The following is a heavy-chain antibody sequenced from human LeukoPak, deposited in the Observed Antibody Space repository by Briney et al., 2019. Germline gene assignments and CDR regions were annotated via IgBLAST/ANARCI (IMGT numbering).Heavy chain of an antibody. CDR3: ARDPSAAAGLYYGMDV. J-gene: IGHJ6*02. CDR1: GFTVSSNY. CDR2: LYSSGNT. V-gene: IGHV3-53*01. Sequence: GGSLRLSCAASGFTVSSNYMSWVRQAPGKGLEWVSILYSSGNTYYADSVKGRFTISRDNAKNSLYLQMNSLRAEDTAVYYCARDPSAAAGLYYGMDVWGQGTTVTVSS. D-gene: IGHD6-13*01.